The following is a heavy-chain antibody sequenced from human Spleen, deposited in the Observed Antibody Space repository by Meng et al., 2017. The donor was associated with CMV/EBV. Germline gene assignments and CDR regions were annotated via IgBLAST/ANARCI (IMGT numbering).Heavy chain of an antibody. Sequence: GGSLRLSCTASGFTFGDYAMSWVRQAPGKGLEWVGFIRSKAYGGTTEYAASVKGRFTISRDDSKSIAYLQMNSLKTEDTAVHYCTREYCSSTSCYGVRAFDIWGQGTMVTVSS. J-gene: IGHJ3*02. D-gene: IGHD2-2*01. CDR2: IRSKAYGGTT. CDR1: GFTFGDYA. CDR3: TREYCSSTSCYGVRAFDI. V-gene: IGHV3-49*04.